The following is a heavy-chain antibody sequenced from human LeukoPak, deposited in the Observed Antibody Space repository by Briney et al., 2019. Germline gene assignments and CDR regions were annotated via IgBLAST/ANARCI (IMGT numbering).Heavy chain of an antibody. CDR2: IKQDGSEK. J-gene: IGHJ3*02. CDR1: GFTFSSYW. V-gene: IGHV3-7*01. Sequence: PGGSLRLSCAASGFTFSSYWMSWVRQAPGKGLEWVANIKQDGSEKYYVDSVKGRFTISRDNAKNSLYLQMNSLRAEDTAVYYCARDGDDSSGYNDAFDIWGQGTMVTVSS. D-gene: IGHD3-22*01. CDR3: ARDGDDSSGYNDAFDI.